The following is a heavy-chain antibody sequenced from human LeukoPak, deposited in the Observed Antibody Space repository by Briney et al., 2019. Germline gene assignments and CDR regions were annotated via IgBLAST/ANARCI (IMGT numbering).Heavy chain of an antibody. J-gene: IGHJ4*02. Sequence: SVKVSCTASGGTLSSYAISWVRHAPGQGLEWMGGIIPMFGTPNYAQKFQGKGKITADESTNTAYKELSSLRSEDTALYYCARGSTLQGYYDSIGYPPYYFDCWGQGTLVTVSS. D-gene: IGHD3-22*01. CDR1: GGTLSSYA. CDR3: ARGSTLQGYYDSIGYPPYYFDC. V-gene: IGHV1-69*01. CDR2: IIPMFGTP.